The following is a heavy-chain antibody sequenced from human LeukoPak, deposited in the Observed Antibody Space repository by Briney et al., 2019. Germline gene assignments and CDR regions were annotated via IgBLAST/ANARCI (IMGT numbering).Heavy chain of an antibody. D-gene: IGHD1-14*01. V-gene: IGHV3-23*01. Sequence: GSLRLSRAASGFTFNNYAMNWVRQAPGKGLEWVSVISGSGGTTYYADSVKGRFTISRDSSKNTLYLQMNSLRAEDTAVYYCAKVSGGGLYYDGMDVWGQGTTVTVSS. J-gene: IGHJ6*02. CDR3: AKVSGGGLYYDGMDV. CDR2: ISGSGGTT. CDR1: GFTFNNYA.